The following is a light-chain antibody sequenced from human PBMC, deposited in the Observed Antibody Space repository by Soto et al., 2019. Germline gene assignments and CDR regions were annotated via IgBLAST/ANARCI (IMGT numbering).Light chain of an antibody. J-gene: IGKJ1*01. Sequence: AIQMAQSPCALSASLVYRFTITCLASQGIRKDLGWYQVRPGKAPKLLIFAASTLQSGVPSRFSGSASGTDFTLTISSLQPEDFATYYCLQDYNYPRTFGQGTKVDIK. V-gene: IGKV1-6*01. CDR2: AAS. CDR1: QGIRKD. CDR3: LQDYNYPRT.